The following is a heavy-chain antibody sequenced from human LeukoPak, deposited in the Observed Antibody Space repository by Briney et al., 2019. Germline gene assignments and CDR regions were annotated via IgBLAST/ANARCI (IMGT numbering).Heavy chain of an antibody. D-gene: IGHD6-13*01. Sequence: GGSLRLSCAASGFTFSSYEMNWVRQAPGKGLEWVSYISSSDSTIYYADSVKGRFTISRDNAKNSLYLQMNSLRAEDTAVYYCARGGIAAAGTPPPFDYWGQGTLVTVSS. J-gene: IGHJ4*02. CDR1: GFTFSSYE. CDR3: ARGGIAAAGTPPPFDY. V-gene: IGHV3-48*03. CDR2: ISSSDSTI.